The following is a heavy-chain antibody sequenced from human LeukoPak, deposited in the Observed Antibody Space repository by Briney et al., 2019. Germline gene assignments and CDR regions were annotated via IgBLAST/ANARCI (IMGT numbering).Heavy chain of an antibody. Sequence: GGSLRLSCAASGFTFSMAAMACVPETPGKGLDWVSSISSSVNTYYAASVKGRFTISRDNSKNMLYLQMNSLRAEDTAVYYCVKGRISENGLDFWGQVTLVTVSS. CDR2: ISSSVNT. J-gene: IGHJ4*02. CDR3: VKGRISENGLDF. D-gene: IGHD6-13*01. CDR1: GFTFSMAA. V-gene: IGHV3-23*01.